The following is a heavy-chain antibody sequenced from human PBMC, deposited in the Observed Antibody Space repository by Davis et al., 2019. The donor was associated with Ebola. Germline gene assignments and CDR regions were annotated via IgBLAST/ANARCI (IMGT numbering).Heavy chain of an antibody. CDR1: GFTVSSNY. V-gene: IGHV3-53*01. D-gene: IGHD1-26*01. Sequence: GESLKISCAASGFTVSSNYMSWVRQAPGKGLEWVSVIYSGGSTYYADSVKGRFSISRDNSKNTLYLQMNSLRAEDTAVYYCAKDRGGSYPFDYWGQGTLVTVSS. CDR2: IYSGGST. J-gene: IGHJ4*02. CDR3: AKDRGGSYPFDY.